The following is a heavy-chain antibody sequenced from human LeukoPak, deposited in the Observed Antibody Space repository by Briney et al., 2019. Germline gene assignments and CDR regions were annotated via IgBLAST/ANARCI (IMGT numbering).Heavy chain of an antibody. CDR3: ARLQTRSGGGVDY. Sequence: GGSLRLSCAASGFTFSNYSMNWVRQAPGKGLEWVSSISSSSSYIYYADSVKGRFTISRDNAKNSLYLQMNSLRAEDTAVYYCARLQTRSGGGVDYWGQGTLVTVSS. V-gene: IGHV3-21*01. CDR2: ISSSSSYI. CDR1: GFTFSNYS. D-gene: IGHD3-16*01. J-gene: IGHJ4*02.